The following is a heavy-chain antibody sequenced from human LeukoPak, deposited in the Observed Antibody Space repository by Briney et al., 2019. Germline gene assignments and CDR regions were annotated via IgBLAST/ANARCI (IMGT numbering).Heavy chain of an antibody. D-gene: IGHD3-10*01. J-gene: IGHJ5*02. Sequence: SETLSLTCTVSGGSISSYYWSWIRQPPGKGLEWIGYIYYSGSTNYNPSLKSRVTISVDTSKNQFSLKLSSVTAADTAVYYCARVGYYGSGTALGFGPWGQGTLVTVSS. CDR1: GGSISSYY. CDR3: ARVGYYGSGTALGFGP. V-gene: IGHV4-59*01. CDR2: IYYSGST.